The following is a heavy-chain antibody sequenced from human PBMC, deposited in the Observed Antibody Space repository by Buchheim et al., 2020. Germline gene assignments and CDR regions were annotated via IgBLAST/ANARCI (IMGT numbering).Heavy chain of an antibody. Sequence: QLQLQESGPGLVKPSETLSLTCTVSGGSISSSSYYWGWIRQPPGKGLEWIGSIYYSGSTYYNPSLKSRVTISVHTSKNQLSLKLSSVTAADTAVYYCASRLYSGSYSLSLDYWGQGTL. J-gene: IGHJ4*02. V-gene: IGHV4-39*01. D-gene: IGHD1-26*01. CDR1: GGSISSSSYY. CDR2: IYYSGST. CDR3: ASRLYSGSYSLSLDY.